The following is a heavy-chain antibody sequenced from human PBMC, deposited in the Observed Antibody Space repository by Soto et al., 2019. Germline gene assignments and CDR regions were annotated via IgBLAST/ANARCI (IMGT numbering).Heavy chain of an antibody. D-gene: IGHD6-13*01. CDR3: AHRIAAAGYFDY. CDR1: GFSLSTRGVG. CDR2: IYWDDDK. Sequence: QITLKESGHTLVKPTQTLTLTCTFSGFSLSTRGVGVGWIRQPPGKALEWLALIYWDDDKRYSPSLKSRLTITKDTSKNQVVLTMTNMDPVYTATYYCAHRIAAAGYFDYWGQGTLVTVSS. V-gene: IGHV2-5*02. J-gene: IGHJ4*02.